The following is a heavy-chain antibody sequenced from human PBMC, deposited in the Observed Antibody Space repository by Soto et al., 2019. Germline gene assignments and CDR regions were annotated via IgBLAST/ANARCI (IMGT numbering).Heavy chain of an antibody. CDR1: GGSISSYY. D-gene: IGHD2-15*01. CDR3: ARRYGGTFDY. V-gene: IGHV4-59*08. CDR2: IYYSGST. Sequence: QVQLQESGPGLVKPSETLSLTCTVSGGSISSYYWSWIRQPPGKGLEWIGYIYYSGSTNYNPSLTSRVTISVATSKNQFSLKLSSVTAADTAMYYCARRYGGTFDYWGQGTLVTVSS. J-gene: IGHJ4*02.